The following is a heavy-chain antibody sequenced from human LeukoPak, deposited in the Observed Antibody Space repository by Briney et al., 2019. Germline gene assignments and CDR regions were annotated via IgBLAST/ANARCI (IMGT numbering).Heavy chain of an antibody. CDR3: ARVYYDSSGYYVGDY. CDR2: IYYSGST. V-gene: IGHV4-30-4*01. J-gene: IGHJ4*02. Sequence: SQTLSLTCTVSGGSISSGDYYWSWIRQPPGKGLEWIGYIYYSGSTYYNPSLKSRVTISVDTSKNQFSLKLSSVTAADTAVYYCARVYYDSSGYYVGDYWGQGTLVTVSS. CDR1: GGSISSGDYY. D-gene: IGHD3-22*01.